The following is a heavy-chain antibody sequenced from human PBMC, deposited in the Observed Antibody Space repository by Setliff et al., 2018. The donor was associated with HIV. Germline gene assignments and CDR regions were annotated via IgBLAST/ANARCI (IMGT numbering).Heavy chain of an antibody. V-gene: IGHV3-21*01. Sequence: GGSLRLSCAASGFTFSSYNMNWARQAPGKGLEWVSSSSSRNGYIYYADSVKGRFTISRDNAKNSLYLQMNSLRAEDTAVYYCARDAFTETYNFWSGPGYWGQGTLVTVSS. D-gene: IGHD3-3*01. J-gene: IGHJ4*02. CDR3: ARDAFTETYNFWSGPGY. CDR2: SSSRNGYI. CDR1: GFTFSSYN.